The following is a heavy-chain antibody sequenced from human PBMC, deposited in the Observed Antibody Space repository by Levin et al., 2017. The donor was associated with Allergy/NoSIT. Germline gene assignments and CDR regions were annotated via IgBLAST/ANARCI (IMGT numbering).Heavy chain of an antibody. CDR3: ARGIGYCSGGSCYWDAFEI. Sequence: SVKVSCKASGGTFSSYAISWVRQAPGQGLEWMGGIIPIFGTANYAQKFQGRVTITADESTSTAYMELSSLRSEDTAVYYCARGIGYCSGGSCYWDAFEIWGQGTMVTVSS. CDR2: IIPIFGTA. D-gene: IGHD2-15*01. V-gene: IGHV1-69*13. CDR1: GGTFSSYA. J-gene: IGHJ3*02.